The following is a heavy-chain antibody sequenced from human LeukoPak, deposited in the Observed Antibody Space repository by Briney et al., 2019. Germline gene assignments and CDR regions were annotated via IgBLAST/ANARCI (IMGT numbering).Heavy chain of an antibody. CDR2: IYYSGST. D-gene: IGHD1-14*01. J-gene: IGHJ6*03. CDR3: ARDLVGNYYYYMDV. CDR1: GGSISSSSYY. Sequence: SETLSLTCTVSGGSISSSSYYWGWIRQPPGKGLEWIGSIYYSGSTYYNPSLKSRVTISVDTSKNQFSLKLSSVTAADTAVYYCARDLVGNYYYYMDVWGKGTTVTVSS. V-gene: IGHV4-39*07.